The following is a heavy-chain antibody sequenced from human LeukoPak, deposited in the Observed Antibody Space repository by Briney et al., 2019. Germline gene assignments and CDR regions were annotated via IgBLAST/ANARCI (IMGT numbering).Heavy chain of an antibody. V-gene: IGHV4-61*02. CDR1: GGSISSGSYY. CDR3: ASASRITIFGVVIQGSLDY. D-gene: IGHD3-3*01. CDR2: IYTSGST. J-gene: IGHJ4*02. Sequence: SETLSLTCTVSGGSISSGSYYWSWIRQPAGKGLEWIGRIYTSGSTNYNPSLKSRVTISVDTSKNQFSLKLSSVTAADTAVYYCASASRITIFGVVIQGSLDYWGQGTLVTVSS.